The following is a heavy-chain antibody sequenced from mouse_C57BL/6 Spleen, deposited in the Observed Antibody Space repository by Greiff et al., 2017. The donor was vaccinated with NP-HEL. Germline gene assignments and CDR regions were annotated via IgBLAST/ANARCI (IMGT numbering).Heavy chain of an antibody. J-gene: IGHJ2*01. CDR1: GYAFSSSW. CDR2: IYPGDGDT. CDR3: ARDGNPYSFDY. D-gene: IGHD2-1*01. V-gene: IGHV1-82*01. Sequence: VQLQQSGPELVKPGASVKISCKASGYAFSSSWMNWVKQRPGKGLEWIGRIYPGDGDTNYNGKFKGKATLTADKSSSTAYMQLSSLTSEDSAVYFCARDGNPYSFDYWGQGTTLTVSS.